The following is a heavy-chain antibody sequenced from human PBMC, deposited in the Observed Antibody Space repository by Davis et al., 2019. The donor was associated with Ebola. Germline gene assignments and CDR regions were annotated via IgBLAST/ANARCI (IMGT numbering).Heavy chain of an antibody. V-gene: IGHV3-21*04. CDR1: GFTFSTYS. Sequence: PGGSLRLSCAASGFTFSTYSMSWVRQAPGKGLEWVSSISSDSDYIYYADSAKGRFTIFRDNAKKSVSLQMDSLRVEDTAVYYCAIIILVPPTNEEPDDFWGHGTLVTVSS. J-gene: IGHJ4*01. CDR2: ISSDSDYI. CDR3: AIIILVPPTNEEPDDF. D-gene: IGHD3-9*01.